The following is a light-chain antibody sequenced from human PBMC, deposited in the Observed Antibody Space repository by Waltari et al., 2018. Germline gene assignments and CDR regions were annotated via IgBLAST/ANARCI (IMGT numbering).Light chain of an antibody. CDR2: AAS. CDR3: QQSFNTAPLT. V-gene: IGKV1-39*01. CDR1: QNINTY. J-gene: IGKJ4*01. Sequence: DIQMTQSPTSVSASLGDRVTITCRSSQNINTYLNWLQQIPGHPPKLLIYAASTLQSGVPSRFSGRGSGTHFTLTITGLQPEDFATYYCQQSFNTAPLTFGGGTKVEI.